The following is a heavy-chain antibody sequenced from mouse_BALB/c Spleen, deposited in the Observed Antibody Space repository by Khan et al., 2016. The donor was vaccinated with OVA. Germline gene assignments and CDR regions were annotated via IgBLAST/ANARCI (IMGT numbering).Heavy chain of an antibody. J-gene: IGHJ3*01. CDR1: GYSFTSYW. CDR3: TRWGYWFAY. D-gene: IGHD2-2*01. Sequence: VQLQQSGTVLARPGASVKMSCKASGYSFTSYWMYWVKQRPGQGLEWIGAIYPGNSDTSYNQKFKDKAKLTAVTSASTAYMELSSLTNEDSAVYYCTRWGYWFAYWGQGTLVTVSA. CDR2: IYPGNSDT. V-gene: IGHV1-5*01.